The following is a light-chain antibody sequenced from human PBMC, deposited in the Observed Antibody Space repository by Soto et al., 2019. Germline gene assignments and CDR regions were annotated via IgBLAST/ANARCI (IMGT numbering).Light chain of an antibody. CDR2: EVS. Sequence: QSVLTQPASVSGSPGQSITISCTGTSSDVGSYNLVSWYQQHPGKAPKLMIYEVSKRPSGVSNRFSASQSGPPDSLVISGLKAEDEALYSSCSPAGDSTYVFGSGTTGPV. J-gene: IGLJ1*01. CDR3: CSPAGDSTYV. V-gene: IGLV2-23*02. CDR1: SSDVGSYNL.